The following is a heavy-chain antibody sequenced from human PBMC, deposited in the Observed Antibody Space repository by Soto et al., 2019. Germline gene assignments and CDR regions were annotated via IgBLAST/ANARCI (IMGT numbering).Heavy chain of an antibody. CDR1: GFTFSDYD. J-gene: IGHJ4*02. CDR2: ISTAGDT. V-gene: IGHV3-13*01. D-gene: IGHD2-21*01. Sequence: EVQLVESGGDLVQPGGSLRLSCAASGFTFSDYDMHWVRQVTGTGLEWVSTISTAGDTYYPGSVKGRFTISRENAKNSLFLQMNSLRSDDTAVYWCARGRDSGLYYFDYWGQGTLVIVSS. CDR3: ARGRDSGLYYFDY.